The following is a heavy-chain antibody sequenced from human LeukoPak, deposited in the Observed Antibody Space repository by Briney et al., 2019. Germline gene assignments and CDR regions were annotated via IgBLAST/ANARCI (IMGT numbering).Heavy chain of an antibody. CDR2: IYHTGST. D-gene: IGHD1-26*01. CDR3: ARPLSGSYYPEFDY. V-gene: IGHV4-59*02. Sequence: SETLSLTCTISGGSVSDYYWSWIRQSPGRGLGGFGYIYHTGSTSYSPSLKSRVTISADTSQNQFSLKLSSVTAANTAVYYCARPLSGSYYPEFDYWGQGTLVTVSS. J-gene: IGHJ4*02. CDR1: GGSVSDYY.